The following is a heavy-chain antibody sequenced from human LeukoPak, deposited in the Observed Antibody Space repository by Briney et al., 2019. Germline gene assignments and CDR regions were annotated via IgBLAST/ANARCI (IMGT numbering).Heavy chain of an antibody. V-gene: IGHV3-7*01. Sequence: AGGSLRLSCAVSGFTFSSFWMSWVRQAPGKGLEWVANIKQDGREKYYVDSVKGRFTISRDNAKNSLYLQMNSLRAEDTALYYCARDSRIEGATGAFDICGQGTMVSVSS. CDR2: IKQDGREK. D-gene: IGHD1-26*01. CDR1: GFTFSSFW. J-gene: IGHJ3*02. CDR3: ARDSRIEGATGAFDI.